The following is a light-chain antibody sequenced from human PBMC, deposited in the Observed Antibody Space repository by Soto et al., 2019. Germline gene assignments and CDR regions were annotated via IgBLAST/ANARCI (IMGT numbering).Light chain of an antibody. V-gene: IGLV2-8*01. CDR3: SSYAGSNNPVI. CDR2: EVS. Sequence: QSALTQPPSASGSPGQSVTISCTGTSSDVGGYNYVSWYQQHPGKAPTFLIFEVSRRPSGVPDRFSGSKSGNTASLTVSGLQADDEADDYCSSYAGSNNPVIFGGGTKLTVL. CDR1: SSDVGGYNY. J-gene: IGLJ2*01.